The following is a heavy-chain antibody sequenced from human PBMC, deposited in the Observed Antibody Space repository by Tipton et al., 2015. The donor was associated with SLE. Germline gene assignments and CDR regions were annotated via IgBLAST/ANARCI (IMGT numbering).Heavy chain of an antibody. Sequence: TLSLTCTVSGGSISSYYWSWIRQPAGKGLEWIGRIYTSGSTNYNPSLKSRVTISVDTSKNQFSLKLSSVTAADTAVYYCARQYYYDSSGYGGVDAFDIWGQGTMVTVSS. CDR3: ARQYYYDSSGYGGVDAFDI. J-gene: IGHJ3*02. CDR1: GGSISSYY. V-gene: IGHV4-4*07. CDR2: IYTSGST. D-gene: IGHD3-22*01.